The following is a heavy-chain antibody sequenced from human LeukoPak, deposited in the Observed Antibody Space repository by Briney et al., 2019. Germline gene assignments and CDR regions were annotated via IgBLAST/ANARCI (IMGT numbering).Heavy chain of an antibody. CDR3: ATPKADYYPFDY. CDR1: GFTFSTYD. V-gene: IGHV3-30*02. Sequence: PGGTLRLSCAASGFTFSTYDMHWVRQAPGKGLEWLAFIRYDGSYQYYAASVNGRFTISRDNSKNTLYLQMNSLRPEDTAVYYCATPKADYYPFDYWGQGTLVTVSS. J-gene: IGHJ4*02. CDR2: IRYDGSYQ. D-gene: IGHD3-22*01.